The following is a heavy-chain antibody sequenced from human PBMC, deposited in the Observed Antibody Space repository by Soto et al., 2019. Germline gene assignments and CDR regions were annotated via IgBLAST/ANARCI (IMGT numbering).Heavy chain of an antibody. CDR2: IIPIFGTA. CDR1: GGTFSSYA. CDR3: ATRYGGYDARYYCYGMDV. V-gene: IGHV1-69*13. J-gene: IGHJ6*02. D-gene: IGHD5-12*01. Sequence: SVKVSCKASGGTFSSYAISWVRQAPGQGREWMGGIIPIFGTANYAQKFQGRVTITADESTSTAYMELSSLRSEDTAVYYCATRYGGYDARYYCYGMDVWGQGXTVTVYS.